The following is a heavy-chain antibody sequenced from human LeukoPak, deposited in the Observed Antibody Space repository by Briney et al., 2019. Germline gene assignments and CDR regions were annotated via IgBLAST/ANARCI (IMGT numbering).Heavy chain of an antibody. CDR1: GYTFTSYD. D-gene: IGHD3-9*01. CDR3: ANLGGIYYDILTGYHTDDY. J-gene: IGHJ4*02. Sequence: ASVKVSCKASGYTFTSYDLNWVRQATGQGLEWMGWMNPNSGDTGYAQKFQGRVIMTRNTSINTAYMELSSLRSEDTAVYYCANLGGIYYDILTGYHTDDYWGQGTLATVSS. V-gene: IGHV1-8*01. CDR2: MNPNSGDT.